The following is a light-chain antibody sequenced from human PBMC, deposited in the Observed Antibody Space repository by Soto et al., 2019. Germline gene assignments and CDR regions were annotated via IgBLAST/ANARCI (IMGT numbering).Light chain of an antibody. CDR3: QQYCSSPPS. J-gene: IGKJ1*01. CDR1: QSVSTNY. Sequence: EIGLTQSPGTLSLSPGERATLSCRASQSVSTNYLAWYQRKPGQAPRLLIYGASYRATDIPNRFSGSGSGTDVTLTITRLKADDFAVYYCQQYCSSPPSFGQGTKVEIK. CDR2: GAS. V-gene: IGKV3-20*01.